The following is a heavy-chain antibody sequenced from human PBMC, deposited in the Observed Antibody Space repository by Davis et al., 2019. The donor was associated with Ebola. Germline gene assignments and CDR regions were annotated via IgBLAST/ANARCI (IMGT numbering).Heavy chain of an antibody. D-gene: IGHD2-2*01. J-gene: IGHJ6*03. CDR1: GYTFTSYG. CDR2: INPNSGGT. CDR3: ARGDIVVVPAAMGYYYYYMDV. Sequence: ASVKVSCKASGYTFTSYGISWVRQAPGQGLEWMGWINPNSGGTNYAQKFQGWVTMTRDTSISTAYMELSRLRSDDTAVYYCARGDIVVVPAAMGYYYYYMDVWGKGTTVTVSS. V-gene: IGHV1-2*04.